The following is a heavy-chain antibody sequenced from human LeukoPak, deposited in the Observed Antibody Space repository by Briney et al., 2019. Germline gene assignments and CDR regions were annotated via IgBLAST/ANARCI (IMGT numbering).Heavy chain of an antibody. D-gene: IGHD5-12*01. CDR3: AEDGYDGDYYYYGMDV. CDR2: ISWNSGSI. J-gene: IGHJ6*02. CDR1: GFTFDDYA. Sequence: GGSLRLSCAASGFTFDDYAMHWVRQAPGKGLEWVSGISWNSGSIGYADSVKGRFTISRDNAKNSLYLQMNSLRAEDTALYYCAEDGYDGDYYYYGMDVWGQGTTVTVSS. V-gene: IGHV3-9*01.